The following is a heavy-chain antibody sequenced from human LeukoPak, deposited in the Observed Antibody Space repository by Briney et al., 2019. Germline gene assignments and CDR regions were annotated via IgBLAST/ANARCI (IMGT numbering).Heavy chain of an antibody. D-gene: IGHD3-3*01. J-gene: IGHJ5*02. V-gene: IGHV3-7*01. Sequence: GGSLRLSCAASGFTFSSYWMSWVRQAPGKGLEWVANIKQDGSEKYYVDSVKGRFTISRDNAKNSLYLQVNSLRAEDTAVYYCARASKGITIFGVANWFDPWGQGTLVIVSS. CDR1: GFTFSSYW. CDR2: IKQDGSEK. CDR3: ARASKGITIFGVANWFDP.